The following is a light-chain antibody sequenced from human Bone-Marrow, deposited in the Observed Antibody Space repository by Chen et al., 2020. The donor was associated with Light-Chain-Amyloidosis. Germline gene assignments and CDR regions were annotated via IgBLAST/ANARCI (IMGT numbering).Light chain of an antibody. V-gene: IGKV1-6*01. CDR3: LQDNDYPRT. CDR1: EDIRNE. Sequence: AIQMTQSPSSLSASVGDRVTITCRASEDIRNELGWYQQKPGKAPKLLIYGASNLQGGVPSRFSGSGYGTDFTLTIISLQPEDFATYFCLQDNDYPRTFGQGT. CDR2: GAS. J-gene: IGKJ1*01.